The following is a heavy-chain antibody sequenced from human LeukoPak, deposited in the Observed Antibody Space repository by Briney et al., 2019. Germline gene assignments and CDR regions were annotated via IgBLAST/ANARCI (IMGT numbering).Heavy chain of an antibody. V-gene: IGHV3-21*01. Sequence: GGSLRLSCAASGFTFSSYSMNWVRQAPGKGLEWVSSISSSSSYIYYADSVEGRFTISRDNAKNSLFLQMNSLRAEDTAVYYCARDSFVLLDYWGQGILVTVSS. CDR2: ISSSSSYI. D-gene: IGHD3-10*01. CDR1: GFTFSSYS. CDR3: ARDSFVLLDY. J-gene: IGHJ4*02.